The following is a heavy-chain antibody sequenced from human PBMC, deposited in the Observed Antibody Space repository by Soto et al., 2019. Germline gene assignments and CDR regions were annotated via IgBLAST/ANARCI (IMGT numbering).Heavy chain of an antibody. V-gene: IGHV3-30*03. CDR2: TSWDEGSK. CDR1: GFTFDTYG. J-gene: IGHJ4*02. CDR3: AREVTGGDYWGDY. Sequence: QVQLVESGGGAVQPGRSLRLSCAASGFTFDTYGMHWVRQAPGKGLEWLAVTSWDEGSKYYADSVKGRFTISRDNSKNTLYLQMDSLRHEDTAIYFCAREVTGGDYWGDYWGQGTLVTVSS. D-gene: IGHD2-21*02.